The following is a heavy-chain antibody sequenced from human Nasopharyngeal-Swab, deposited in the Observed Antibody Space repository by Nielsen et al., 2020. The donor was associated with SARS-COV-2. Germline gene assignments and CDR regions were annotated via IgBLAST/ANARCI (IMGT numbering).Heavy chain of an antibody. CDR3: ARQDRFYYYLDV. D-gene: IGHD3-3*01. CDR1: GFTFGSFG. CDR2: ISPSSGYI. J-gene: IGHJ6*03. V-gene: IGHV3-21*01. Sequence: GASLQISCAGSGFTFGSFGMTWVRQAPGKGLEWVSYISPSSGYIYYAESLKGLFTISRDNGKNSVYLQMNSLRADDTAVYFCARQDRFYYYLDVWGKGTTVTVSS.